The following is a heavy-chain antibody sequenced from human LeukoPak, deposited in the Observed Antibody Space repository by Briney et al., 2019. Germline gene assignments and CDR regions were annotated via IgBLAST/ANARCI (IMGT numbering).Heavy chain of an antibody. D-gene: IGHD1-26*01. J-gene: IGHJ4*02. CDR1: GFSLSNYW. CDR3: ARETRGSYVPGLDS. Sequence: PGGPLRLSCAASGFSLSNYWISWVRQAPGKGLEWVANIKLDGSEKYYVNSVKGRFTISRDNAKNSLNLQMNSLRAEDTAVYYCARETRGSYVPGLDSWGQGTLVTVSS. V-gene: IGHV3-7*01. CDR2: IKLDGSEK.